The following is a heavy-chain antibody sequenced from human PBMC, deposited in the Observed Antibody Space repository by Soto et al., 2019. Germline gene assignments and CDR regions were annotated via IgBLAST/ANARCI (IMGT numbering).Heavy chain of an antibody. CDR1: GGTFSSYA. V-gene: IGHV1-69*13. J-gene: IGHJ6*02. CDR2: IIPIFGTA. CDR3: ARVRCRRERGIQLWAADYHYYVMDF. D-gene: IGHD5-18*01. Sequence: SVKVSCKASGGTFSSYAISWVRQAPGQGLEWMGGIIPIFGTANYAQKFQGRVTITADESTSTAYMELSSLRAEDTAVYYCARVRCRRERGIQLWAADYHYYVMDFWGQGTTVTVS.